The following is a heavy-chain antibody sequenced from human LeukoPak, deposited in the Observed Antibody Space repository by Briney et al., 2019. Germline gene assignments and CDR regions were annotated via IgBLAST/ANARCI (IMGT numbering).Heavy chain of an antibody. CDR1: GFTFSTYE. J-gene: IGHJ4*02. Sequence: GGSLRLSCTASGFTFSTYEMNWVRQAPGKGLEWVSYISGSGYPIYYADSVKGRFTIARDNSKNTLYLQMNSLRAEDTAVYYCAKEVPSTGWSLDYWGQGTLVSVSS. V-gene: IGHV3-48*03. CDR3: AKEVPSTGWSLDY. CDR2: ISGSGYPI. D-gene: IGHD6-19*01.